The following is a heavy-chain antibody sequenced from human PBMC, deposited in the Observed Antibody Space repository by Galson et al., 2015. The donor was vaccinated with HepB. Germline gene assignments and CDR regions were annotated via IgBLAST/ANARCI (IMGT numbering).Heavy chain of an antibody. CDR2: INHSGST. J-gene: IGHJ2*01. V-gene: IGHV4-34*01. Sequence: ETLSLTCAVYGGSFSGYYWSWIRQPPGKGLEWIGEINHSGSTNYNPSLKSRVTISVDTSKNQFSLKLSSVTAADTAVYYCARGGYTYGHYWYFDLWGRGTLVTVSS. CDR3: ARGGYTYGHYWYFDL. CDR1: GGSFSGYY. D-gene: IGHD5-18*01.